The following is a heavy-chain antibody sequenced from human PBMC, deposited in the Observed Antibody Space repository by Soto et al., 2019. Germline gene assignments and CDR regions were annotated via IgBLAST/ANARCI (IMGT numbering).Heavy chain of an antibody. J-gene: IGHJ5*02. Sequence: GGSLRLSCAGSGFTFSSYGMHWVRQAPGKGLEWVAVISYDGRDKYYGDSEKDRITNSRDDSKNKQKLQINNMKIEETTIYYSAKTAGYDYVWGSSGLDPWGQGTLVTVS. V-gene: IGHV3-30*18. CDR3: AKTAGYDYVWGSSGLDP. CDR1: GFTFSSYG. D-gene: IGHD3-16*01. CDR2: ISYDGRDK.